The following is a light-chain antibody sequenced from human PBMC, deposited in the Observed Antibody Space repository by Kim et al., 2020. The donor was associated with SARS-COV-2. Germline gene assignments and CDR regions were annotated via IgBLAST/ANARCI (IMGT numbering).Light chain of an antibody. CDR2: GKN. Sequence: ALGKTVRITCQGDSLRSYYASWYQQKPGQAPVLVIYGKNNRPSGIPDRFSGSYSGNTASLTITGAQAVDEADYYCNSRDSSGNHWVFGGGTKLTVL. CDR1: SLRSYY. V-gene: IGLV3-19*01. CDR3: NSRDSSGNHWV. J-gene: IGLJ3*02.